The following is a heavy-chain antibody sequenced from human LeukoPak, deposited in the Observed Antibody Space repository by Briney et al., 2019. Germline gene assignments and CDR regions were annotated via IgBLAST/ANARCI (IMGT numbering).Heavy chain of an antibody. Sequence: PSETLSLTCTVSGGSISSYYWNWIRQPPGKGLEWIGYIYYSGSTNYNPSLKSRVTISVDTSKNQFSLKLSSVTAADTAVYYCARVGPTIVGATAYWFDPWGQGILVTVSS. CDR3: ARVGPTIVGATAYWFDP. V-gene: IGHV4-59*01. J-gene: IGHJ5*02. CDR1: GGSISSYY. D-gene: IGHD1-26*01. CDR2: IYYSGST.